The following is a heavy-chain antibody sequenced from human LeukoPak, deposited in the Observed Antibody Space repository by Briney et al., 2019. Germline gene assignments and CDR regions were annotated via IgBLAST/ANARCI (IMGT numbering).Heavy chain of an antibody. J-gene: IGHJ6*03. CDR1: GFTVSSKY. Sequence: SGGSLRLSCAASGFTVSSKYMSWVRQAPGKGLEWVSVIYSGGSAYYADSVKGRFTISRDNSKNTLYLQMNSLRAEDTAVYYCARDFNYGSGSNYYYYMDVWGKGTTVTVSS. D-gene: IGHD3-10*01. CDR2: IYSGGSA. CDR3: ARDFNYGSGSNYYYYMDV. V-gene: IGHV3-53*01.